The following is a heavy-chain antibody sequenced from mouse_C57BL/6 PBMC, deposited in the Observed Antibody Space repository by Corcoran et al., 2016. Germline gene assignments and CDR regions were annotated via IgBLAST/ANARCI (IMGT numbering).Heavy chain of an antibody. CDR1: GYTFTTYG. V-gene: IGHV9-3*01. Sequence: QIQLVQSGPELKKPGETVKISCKASGYTFTTYGMSWVKQAPGKGLKWMGWINTYSGVPTYADDFKGRFAFSLETSASTAYLQINNLKNEDTATYFCARGRGAYWGQGTLVTVSA. CDR2: INTYSGVP. D-gene: IGHD1-1*01. J-gene: IGHJ3*01. CDR3: ARGRGAY.